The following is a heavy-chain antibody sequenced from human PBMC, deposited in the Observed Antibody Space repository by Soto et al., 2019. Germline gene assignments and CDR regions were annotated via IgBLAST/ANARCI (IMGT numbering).Heavy chain of an antibody. V-gene: IGHV1-8*01. Sequence: GASVKVSCKASGYPFTSYDINWVRQATGQGLEWMGWMNPNSGSTGSAQKFQGRVTMTRDTSTSTAYMELSSLNSEDTAVYYCARVWGSIDYWGQGTLVTVSS. D-gene: IGHD3-16*01. J-gene: IGHJ4*02. CDR3: ARVWGSIDY. CDR2: MNPNSGST. CDR1: GYPFTSYD.